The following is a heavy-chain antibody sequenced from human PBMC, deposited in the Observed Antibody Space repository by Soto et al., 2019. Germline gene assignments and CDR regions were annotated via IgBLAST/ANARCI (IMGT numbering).Heavy chain of an antibody. V-gene: IGHV4-39*01. CDR3: ASFAF. Sequence: LSRSSHYLGWIRLAQKKGLEGIWSIYYSGSTYYNPALKSRVTISVDTSKNQFSLNLSSVTAADTAVYYCASFAF. J-gene: IGHJ3*01. CDR2: IYYSGST. CDR1: LSRSSHY.